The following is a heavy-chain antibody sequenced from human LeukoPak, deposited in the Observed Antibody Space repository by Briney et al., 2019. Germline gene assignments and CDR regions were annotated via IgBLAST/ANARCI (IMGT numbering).Heavy chain of an antibody. CDR2: IVYGGNI. D-gene: IGHD2-2*01. CDR3: ASPSHCTSVSCQKCFDY. J-gene: IGHJ4*02. CDR1: GDSISSISHY. V-gene: IGHV4-39*01. Sequence: PSETLSLTCTVSGDSISSISHYWGWIRQPPGKGLEWIGSIVYGGNIYYNPSLKSRVTISIDTSRNQFSLKLSSVTAADTAVYYCASPSHCTSVSCQKCFDYWGQGTLVAVSS.